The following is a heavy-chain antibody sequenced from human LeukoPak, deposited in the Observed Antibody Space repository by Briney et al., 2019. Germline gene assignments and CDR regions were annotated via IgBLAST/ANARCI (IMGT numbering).Heavy chain of an antibody. CDR1: GFTFSSYA. CDR2: ISGSGGST. V-gene: IGHV3-23*01. D-gene: IGHD3-3*01. J-gene: IGHJ4*02. Sequence: PGGSLRLSCAASGFTFSSYAMSWVRQAPGKGLEWVSAISGSGGSTYYADSVKGRFAISRDNSKNTLYLQMNSLRAEDTAVYYCAKGFVTFLDFGVEYYFDHWGQGTLVTVSS. CDR3: AKGFVTFLDFGVEYYFDH.